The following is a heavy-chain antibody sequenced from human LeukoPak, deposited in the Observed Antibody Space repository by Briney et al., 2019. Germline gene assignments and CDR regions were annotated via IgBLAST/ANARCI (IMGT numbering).Heavy chain of an antibody. Sequence: PSETLSLTCAVYGGSFSGYYWSWIRQPPGKGLEWIGEINHTGSTNYNPSLKSRVTISVDTSKNQFSLELSSVTAADTAVYYCARRADCSSTSCSDPYDDYWGQGTLVTVSS. CDR3: ARRADCSSTSCSDPYDDY. CDR1: GGSFSGYY. J-gene: IGHJ4*02. D-gene: IGHD2-2*01. CDR2: INHTGST. V-gene: IGHV4-34*01.